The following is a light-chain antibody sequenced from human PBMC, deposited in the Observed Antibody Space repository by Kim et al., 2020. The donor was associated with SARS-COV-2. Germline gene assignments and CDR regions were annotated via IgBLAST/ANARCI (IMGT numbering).Light chain of an antibody. Sequence: EIVVTLSPGPLSLSPGDRPPLCCRASQCVRGNYLAWYQQKPGQAPRLLIYGASNRATDIPDRFSGSGSGIDFTLTISRLEPEDFAVYYCHQYDSSPRTFGQGTKVDIK. CDR3: HQYDSSPRT. CDR2: GAS. J-gene: IGKJ1*01. V-gene: IGKV3-20*01. CDR1: QCVRGNY.